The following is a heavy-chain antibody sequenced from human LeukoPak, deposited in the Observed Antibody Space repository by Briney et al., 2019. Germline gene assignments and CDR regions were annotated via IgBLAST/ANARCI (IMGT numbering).Heavy chain of an antibody. D-gene: IGHD5-24*01. V-gene: IGHV3-74*03. J-gene: IGHJ4*02. CDR2: INGDGGTT. CDR1: GFTFRSYW. Sequence: QPGGSLRLSCAASGFTFRSYWMHWVRQAPGKGLVWVSHINGDGGTTTYADSVKGRFTISRDNAKNTLYLQMNGLRAEDTAVFYCARSNNYGFDYWGQGTLVTVSS. CDR3: ARSNNYGFDY.